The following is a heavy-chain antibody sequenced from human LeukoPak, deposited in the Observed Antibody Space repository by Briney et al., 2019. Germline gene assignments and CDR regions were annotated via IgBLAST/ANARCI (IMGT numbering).Heavy chain of an antibody. CDR1: GFTFSCYS. J-gene: IGHJ3*02. D-gene: IGHD3-22*01. V-gene: IGHV3-21*01. CDR2: ISSSSSYI. CDR3: ARDLYYDSSGYFATPIFAFDI. Sequence: GSLRLSWAASGFTFSCYSMNWVRPAPGKGLEWVSSISSSSSYIYYADSVKGRFTISRDNAKNSLYLQMNSLRAEDTAVYYCARDLYYDSSGYFATPIFAFDIWGQGTMVTVSS.